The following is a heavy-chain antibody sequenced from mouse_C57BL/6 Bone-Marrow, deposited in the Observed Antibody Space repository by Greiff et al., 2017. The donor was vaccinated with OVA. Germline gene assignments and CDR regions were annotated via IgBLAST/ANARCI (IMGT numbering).Heavy chain of an antibody. V-gene: IGHV3-8*01. CDR1: GYSITSDY. J-gene: IGHJ1*03. CDR3: ARGADYYGSSYWYFDV. CDR2: ISYSGST. D-gene: IGHD1-1*01. Sequence: VQLKESGPGLAKPSQTLSLTCSVSGYSITSDYWNWIRKFPGNKLEYMGYISYSGSTYYNPSLNSRISITRDTSKNQYYLQLNSVTTEDTATYYCARGADYYGSSYWYFDVWGTGTTVTVSS.